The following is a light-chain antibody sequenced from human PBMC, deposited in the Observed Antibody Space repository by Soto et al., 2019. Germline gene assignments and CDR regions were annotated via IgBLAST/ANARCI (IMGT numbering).Light chain of an antibody. CDR1: QSISMY. Sequence: IQRTQSPSSLSSSVGDTVTITCRASQSISMYLSWYQQKPGKAPKLLIYSASILQSGVPSRFSGSGFGTDFTLTINSLQPEDFAGYHCQQSYDMPWTFGQGTKVDIK. V-gene: IGKV1-39*01. CDR3: QQSYDMPWT. CDR2: SAS. J-gene: IGKJ1*01.